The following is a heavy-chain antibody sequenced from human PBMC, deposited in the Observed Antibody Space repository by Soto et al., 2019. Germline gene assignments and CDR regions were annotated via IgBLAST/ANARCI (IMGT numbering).Heavy chain of an antibody. V-gene: IGHV1-69*13. Sequence: SVKVSCKASGGTFSSYAISWVRQAPGQGLEWMGGIIPIFGTANYAQKFQGRVTITADESTSTAYMELSSLRSEGTAVYYCARSHLLWFGELYYYYGMDVWGQGTTVTVSS. CDR2: IIPIFGTA. CDR1: GGTFSSYA. J-gene: IGHJ6*02. D-gene: IGHD3-10*01. CDR3: ARSHLLWFGELYYYYGMDV.